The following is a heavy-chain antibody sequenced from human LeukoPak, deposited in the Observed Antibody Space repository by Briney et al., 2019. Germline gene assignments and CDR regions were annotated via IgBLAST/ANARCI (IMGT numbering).Heavy chain of an antibody. CDR2: INPSGGST. CDR3: AREPPGYAFDI. CDR1: GYTFTSYY. D-gene: IGHD3-10*01. J-gene: IGHJ3*02. Sequence: GASVKVSCKASGYTFTSYYMYWVRQAPGQGLEWMGIINPSGGSTSYAQKFQGRVTMTRDTSTSTVYMELSSLRSEDTAVYYCAREPPGYAFDIWGQGTMVTVSS. V-gene: IGHV1-46*03.